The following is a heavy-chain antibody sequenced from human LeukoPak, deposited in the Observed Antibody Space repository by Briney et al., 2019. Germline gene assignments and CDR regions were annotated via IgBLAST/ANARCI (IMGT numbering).Heavy chain of an antibody. Sequence: GGSLRLSCAASGFTFSGNSMNWVRQAPGKGLEGFSSISSSSSYIYYADSVKGRFTISRDNAKNSLYLQMNSLRAEDTAVYYCARVGCSSTSCAWGQGTLVTVSS. CDR3: ARVGCSSTSCA. CDR1: GFTFSGNS. J-gene: IGHJ5*02. D-gene: IGHD2-2*01. V-gene: IGHV3-21*01. CDR2: ISSSSSYI.